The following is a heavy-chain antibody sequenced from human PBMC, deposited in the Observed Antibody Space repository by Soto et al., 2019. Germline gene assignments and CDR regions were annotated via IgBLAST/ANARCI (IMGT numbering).Heavy chain of an antibody. D-gene: IGHD3-22*01. Sequence: GGSLRLSCAASGFTFSSYAMSWVRQAPGKGLEWASAISGSGGSTYYADSVKGRFTISRDNSKNTLYLQMNSLRAEDTAVYYCASPINYYDSSGYSDAFDIWGQGTMVTVSS. J-gene: IGHJ3*02. CDR2: ISGSGGST. CDR3: ASPINYYDSSGYSDAFDI. CDR1: GFTFSSYA. V-gene: IGHV3-23*01.